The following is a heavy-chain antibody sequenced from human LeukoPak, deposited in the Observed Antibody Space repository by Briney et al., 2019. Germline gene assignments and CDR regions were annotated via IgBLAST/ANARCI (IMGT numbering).Heavy chain of an antibody. V-gene: IGHV3-48*03. Sequence: QPGRSLRLSCAAAAFTFSSYEMNWVRQAPGKGLEWVSYISSSGSTIYYADSGKGRFTISRDNAKNSLYLQMNSLRAEDTAVYYCAELGITMIGGVWGKGTTVTISS. CDR3: AELGITMIGGV. D-gene: IGHD3-10*02. J-gene: IGHJ6*04. CDR2: ISSSGSTI. CDR1: AFTFSSYE.